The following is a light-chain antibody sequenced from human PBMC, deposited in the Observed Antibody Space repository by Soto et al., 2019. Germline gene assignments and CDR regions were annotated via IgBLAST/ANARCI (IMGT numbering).Light chain of an antibody. V-gene: IGKV1-39*01. CDR2: GAS. CDR3: QQSSITPRS. J-gene: IGKJ1*01. Sequence: DIRLTQSPPSLSASVGDRVTISCRASQSISTYLMWYQQKPGKAPNLLIYGASGLQNGVPSRFTGSGSWTEFSLTISGLQPEDSGTYYCQQSSITPRSFGQGTKVEI. CDR1: QSISTY.